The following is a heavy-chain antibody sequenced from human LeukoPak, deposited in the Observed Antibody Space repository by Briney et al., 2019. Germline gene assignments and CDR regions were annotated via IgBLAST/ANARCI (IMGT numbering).Heavy chain of an antibody. CDR2: IYYSGST. CDR3: ARVRDYYYYYYMDV. CDR1: GCSISSSSYY. Sequence: SETLSLTCTVSGCSISSSSYYWGWIRQPPGKGLEWIGSIYYSGSTYYNPSLKGRVTISVDTSKNQFSLKLSSVTAADTAVYYCARVRDYYYYYYMDVWGKGTTVTVSS. V-gene: IGHV4-39*01. J-gene: IGHJ6*03.